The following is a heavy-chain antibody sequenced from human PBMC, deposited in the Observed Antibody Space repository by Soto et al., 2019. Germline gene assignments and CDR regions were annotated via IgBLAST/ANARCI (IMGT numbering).Heavy chain of an antibody. Sequence: ASVKVSCKASGYTFTSYAMHWVRQAPGQGLEWMGWISAYNGNTNYAQKLQGRVTMTTDTSTSTAYMELRSLRSDDTAVYYCANAYCSGGSCYDNWFDPWGQGTLVTVSS. CDR2: ISAYNGNT. J-gene: IGHJ5*02. CDR3: ANAYCSGGSCYDNWFDP. CDR1: GYTFTSYA. D-gene: IGHD2-15*01. V-gene: IGHV1-18*01.